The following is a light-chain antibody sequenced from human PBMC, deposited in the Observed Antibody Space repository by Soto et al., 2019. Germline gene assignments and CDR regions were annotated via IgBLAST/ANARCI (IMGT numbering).Light chain of an antibody. Sequence: MLMTHSPATLSVSPGEIVSLSFWASQSVTNKLAWYQQRPGQPPRLLLYDASTRATGVPATFSGSGSGTDFTLTISSLQSEDLGVYYCLQYHYWPWTFGQGTKVDIK. CDR2: DAS. V-gene: IGKV3-15*01. CDR3: LQYHYWPWT. J-gene: IGKJ1*01. CDR1: QSVTNK.